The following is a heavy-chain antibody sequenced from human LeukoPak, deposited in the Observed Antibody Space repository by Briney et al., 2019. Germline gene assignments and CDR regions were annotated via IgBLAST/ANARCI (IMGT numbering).Heavy chain of an antibody. CDR3: ARDYYGAGLTYFDY. CDR2: IYYSGST. CDR1: GGSISSGDYY. J-gene: IGHJ4*02. Sequence: PSRTLSLTCTVSGGSISSGDYYWSWIRQPPGKGLEWIGYIYYSGSTYYNPSLKSRVTITVDTSKNQFSLKLRSVTAADTAVYYCARDYYGAGLTYFDYWGQGTLVTVSS. D-gene: IGHD3-10*01. V-gene: IGHV4-30-4*01.